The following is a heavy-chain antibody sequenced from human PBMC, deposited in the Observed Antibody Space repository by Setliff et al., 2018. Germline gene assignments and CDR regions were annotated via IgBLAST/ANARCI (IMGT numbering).Heavy chain of an antibody. CDR2: INQDGSGK. Sequence: GGSLRLSCAASGFTFSSYSMNWVRQAPGKGLEWVGNINQDGSGKYYVDSVKGRFTISRDNAKNSLYLQMNSLRAEDTAVYYCARSSAPIKRDYMDVWGKGTTVTVSS. CDR3: ARSSAPIKRDYMDV. CDR1: GFTFSSYS. V-gene: IGHV3-7*01. D-gene: IGHD2-2*02. J-gene: IGHJ6*03.